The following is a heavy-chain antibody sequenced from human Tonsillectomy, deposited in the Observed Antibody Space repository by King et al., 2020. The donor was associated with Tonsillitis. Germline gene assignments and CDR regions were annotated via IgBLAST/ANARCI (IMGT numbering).Heavy chain of an antibody. J-gene: IGHJ4*02. CDR3: ARNAVPWLVLDYFDY. D-gene: IGHD6-19*01. CDR2: ISYDGSRE. Sequence: VQLVESGGGVVQPGRSLRLSCAASGFTFSSFAIHWVRQAPGKGLEWVAVISYDGSREYYAESAKGRFTISRDNSKNTMHLQMSSLRAEDTAVYYCARNAVPWLVLDYFDYWGQGTRVTVSS. CDR1: GFTFSSFA. V-gene: IGHV3-30*04.